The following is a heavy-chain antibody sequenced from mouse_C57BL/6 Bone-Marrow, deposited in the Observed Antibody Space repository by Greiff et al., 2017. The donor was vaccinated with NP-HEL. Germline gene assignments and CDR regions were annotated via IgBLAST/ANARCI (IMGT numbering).Heavy chain of an antibody. CDR2: INPNNGGT. J-gene: IGHJ3*01. D-gene: IGHD1-1*01. V-gene: IGHV1-18*01. CDR3: ARKDYGSSYFAY. CDR1: GYTFTDYN. Sequence: EVKLVESGPELVKPGASVKIPCKASGYTFTDYNMDWVKQSHGKSLEWIGDINPNNGGTIYNQKFKGKATLTVDKSSSTAYMELRSLTSEDTAVYYCARKDYGSSYFAYWGQGTLVTVSA.